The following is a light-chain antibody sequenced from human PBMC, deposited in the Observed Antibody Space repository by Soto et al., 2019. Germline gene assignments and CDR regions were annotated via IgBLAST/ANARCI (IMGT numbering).Light chain of an antibody. CDR1: QSIGWS. J-gene: IGKJ4*01. CDR3: RQSRSTPT. CDR2: GAS. V-gene: IGKV1-39*01. Sequence: DIQMTQSPSSLSASVGDRVSITCRSSQSIGWSLNWYQQKPGKAPRLLMSGASTLQSWVPSRFSGSGSGTDFTLTITGLQPEDFATYYCRQSRSTPTFGGGTKVEIK.